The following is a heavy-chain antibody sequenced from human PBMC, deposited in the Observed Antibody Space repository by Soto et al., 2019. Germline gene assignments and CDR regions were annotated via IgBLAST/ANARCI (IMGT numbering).Heavy chain of an antibody. D-gene: IGHD3-10*01. CDR1: GYSFTSYW. CDR3: ARHRGHGSGTYTLFDY. CDR2: IYPDDSDA. J-gene: IGHJ4*02. Sequence: RGESLKISCKGSGYSFTSYWIGWVRQMPGKGLEWMGIIYPDDSDARYSPSFQGQVAISVDKSISTTYLQWSNLEASDTAMYYCARHRGHGSGTYTLFDYWGQGTLVTVSS. V-gene: IGHV5-51*01.